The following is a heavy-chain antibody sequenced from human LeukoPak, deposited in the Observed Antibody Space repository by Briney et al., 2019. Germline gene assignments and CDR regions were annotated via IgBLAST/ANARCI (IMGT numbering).Heavy chain of an antibody. V-gene: IGHV4-38-2*02. CDR3: ARYRGRAGYSYGMFDP. D-gene: IGHD5-18*01. CDR1: GYSISSGYY. CDR2: IYHSGST. Sequence: SETLSLTCTVSGYSISSGYYWGWIRQPPGKGLEWIGSIYHSGSTYYNPSLKSRVTISVDTSKNQFSLKLSSVTAADTAVYYCARYRGRAGYSYGMFDPWGQGTLVTVSS. J-gene: IGHJ5*02.